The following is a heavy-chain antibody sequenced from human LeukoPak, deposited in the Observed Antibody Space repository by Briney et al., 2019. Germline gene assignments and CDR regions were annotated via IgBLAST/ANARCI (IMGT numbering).Heavy chain of an antibody. CDR2: IYYSGGT. J-gene: IGHJ3*02. CDR3: ARHYPDILTGYFPDAFDI. D-gene: IGHD3-9*01. Sequence: SETLSLTCTVSGGSISSYYWSWIRQPPGKGLEWIGYIYYSGGTNYNPSLKSRVTISVDTSKNQFSLKLSSVTAADTAVYYCARHYPDILTGYFPDAFDIWGQGTMVTVSS. V-gene: IGHV4-59*08. CDR1: GGSISSYY.